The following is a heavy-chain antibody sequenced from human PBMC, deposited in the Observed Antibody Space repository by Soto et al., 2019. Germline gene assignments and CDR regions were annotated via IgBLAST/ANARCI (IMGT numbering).Heavy chain of an antibody. V-gene: IGHV4-30-2*01. Sequence: PSETLSLTCAVSGGSIRSGGYSLSWIRQPPGKGLEWIGYIYHSGSTYYNPSLKSRVTISVDRSKNQFSLKLSSVTAADTAVYYCAGSGYRNCSGGSCSQPRHAFDIRGQGTMVTVSS. J-gene: IGHJ3*02. D-gene: IGHD2-15*01. CDR3: AGSGYRNCSGGSCSQPRHAFDI. CDR2: IYHSGST. CDR1: GGSIRSGGYS.